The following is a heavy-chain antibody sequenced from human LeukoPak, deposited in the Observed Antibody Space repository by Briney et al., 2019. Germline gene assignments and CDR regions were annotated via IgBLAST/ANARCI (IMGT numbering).Heavy chain of an antibody. CDR2: IDHSGST. CDR1: GDSISSGGYH. Sequence: SETLSLTCTVSGDSISSGGYHWAWIRQSPGKGLEWIGEIDHSGSTNYNPSLKSRVSISVDTSKNQFSLNLSSVTVADTAAYYCARHRQRSGGFFGSGHDAFDIWGQGTMVTVSS. D-gene: IGHD2-15*01. J-gene: IGHJ3*02. V-gene: IGHV4-39*01. CDR3: ARHRQRSGGFFGSGHDAFDI.